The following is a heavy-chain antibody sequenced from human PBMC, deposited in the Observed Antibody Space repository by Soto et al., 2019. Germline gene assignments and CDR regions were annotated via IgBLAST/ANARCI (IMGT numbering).Heavy chain of an antibody. CDR1: GYSFRSYG. Sequence: QVQLVQSGAEVKQPGASVKVSCKASGYSFRSYGISWVRQAPGQGLEWLAWISGYNGNTKYAQKGQGRVTMTKDASTSTAYMELTSLRSDDTAVYYCARGSIFGADESPKYYYGLDVWGQGTTVTVSS. V-gene: IGHV1-18*01. CDR3: ARGSIFGADESPKYYYGLDV. J-gene: IGHJ6*02. CDR2: ISGYNGNT. D-gene: IGHD3-10*01.